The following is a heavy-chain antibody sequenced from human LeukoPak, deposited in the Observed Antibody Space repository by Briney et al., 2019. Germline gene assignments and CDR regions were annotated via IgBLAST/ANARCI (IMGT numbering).Heavy chain of an antibody. CDR1: GFTFSSYS. CDR2: IRYDGSNK. V-gene: IGHV3-30*02. CDR3: ARDGPTYYDFWSGYSSRDYYFDY. J-gene: IGHJ4*02. Sequence: PGGSLRLSCAASGFTFSSYSMHWVRQAPGKGLEWVAFIRYDGSNKYYADSVKGRFTISRDNAKNSLYLQMNSLRAEDTALYHCARDGPTYYDFWSGYSSRDYYFDYWGQGTLVTVSS. D-gene: IGHD3-3*01.